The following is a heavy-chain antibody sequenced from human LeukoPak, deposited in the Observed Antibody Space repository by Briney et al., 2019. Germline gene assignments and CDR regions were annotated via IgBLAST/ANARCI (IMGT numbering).Heavy chain of an antibody. V-gene: IGHV3-30*04. CDR1: RFTFTSYA. CDR2: ISYDGSNK. J-gene: IGHJ4*02. Sequence: PGRSQRLSCTASRFTFTSYAMHWLRQAPGKGLEGVAVISYDGSNKYFADSVKGRFTISRVNSKNTLYLQMNSLRTEDTAMYYCARADGSGSYYSVPFDWGQGTLVTVSS. CDR3: ARADGSGSYYSVPFD. D-gene: IGHD3-10*01.